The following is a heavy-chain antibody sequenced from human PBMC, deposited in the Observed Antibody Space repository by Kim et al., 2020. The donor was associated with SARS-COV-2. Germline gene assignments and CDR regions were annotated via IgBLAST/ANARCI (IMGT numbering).Heavy chain of an antibody. Sequence: YAVSVKSRRTINPDTSKNQFSLQLNSVTPEDTAVYYCARESSTIRGGLDYWGQGTLVTVSS. V-gene: IGHV6-1*01. CDR3: ARESSTIRGGLDY. J-gene: IGHJ4*02. D-gene: IGHD5-12*01.